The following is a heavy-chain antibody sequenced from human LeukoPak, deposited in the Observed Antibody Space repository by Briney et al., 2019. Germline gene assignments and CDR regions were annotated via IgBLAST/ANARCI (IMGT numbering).Heavy chain of an antibody. CDR2: IYHSGST. D-gene: IGHD6-6*01. Sequence: SETLSLTCTVSGYSISSGYYWGWIRQPPGKGLEWIGSIYHSGSTYYNPSLKSRVTISVDTSKNQFSLKLSSVTAADTAVYYCARDRDSSSSGIWFDPWGQGTLVTVSS. V-gene: IGHV4-38-2*02. CDR1: GYSISSGYY. J-gene: IGHJ5*02. CDR3: ARDRDSSSSGIWFDP.